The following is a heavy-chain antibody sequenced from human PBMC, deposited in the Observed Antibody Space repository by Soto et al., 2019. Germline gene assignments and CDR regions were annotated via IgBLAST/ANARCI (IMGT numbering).Heavy chain of an antibody. V-gene: IGHV4-4*07. CDR1: GDSISNYY. D-gene: IGHD6-6*01. CDR3: RRDFDY. J-gene: IGHJ4*02. CDR2: LSTSGST. Sequence: SETLSLTCTVSGDSISNYYWSWIRQPAGKGLEWIGRLSTSGSTNYSTSLKSRVTMSVDTSRNQFSLMLNSVTAADTAVYYCRRDFDYWGQGTLVTVSS.